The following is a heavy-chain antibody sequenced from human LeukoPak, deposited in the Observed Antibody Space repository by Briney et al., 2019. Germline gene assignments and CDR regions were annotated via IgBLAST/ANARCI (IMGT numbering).Heavy chain of an antibody. CDR2: ISSSSSYI. D-gene: IGHD1-26*01. CDR3: ARDEVGATSLFDY. V-gene: IGHV3-21*01. CDR1: GFSFSSYW. J-gene: IGHJ4*02. Sequence: GGSLRLSCAASGFSFSSYWMYWVRQAPGKGLEWVSSISSSSSYIYYADSVKGRFTISRDNAKNSLYLQMNSLRAEDTAVYYCARDEVGATSLFDYWGQGTLVTVSS.